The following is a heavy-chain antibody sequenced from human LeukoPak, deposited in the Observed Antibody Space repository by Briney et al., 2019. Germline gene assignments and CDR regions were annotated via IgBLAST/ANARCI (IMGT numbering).Heavy chain of an antibody. CDR3: AREWEGPNSGYDPTKYSWFDP. CDR2: INPNSGGT. J-gene: IGHJ5*02. V-gene: IGHV1-2*02. Sequence: GASVKVSCKASGYTFTGYYMHWVRQAPGQGLEWMGWINPNSGGTNYAQKFQGRVTMTRDTSISTAYMELSRLRSDDTAVYYCAREWEGPNSGYDPTKYSWFDPWGQGTLVTVSS. CDR1: GYTFTGYY. D-gene: IGHD5-12*01.